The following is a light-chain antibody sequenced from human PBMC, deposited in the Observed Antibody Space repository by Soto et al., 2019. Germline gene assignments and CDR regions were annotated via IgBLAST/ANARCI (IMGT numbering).Light chain of an antibody. CDR1: SSNIGAGYD. CDR2: GNS. V-gene: IGLV1-40*01. Sequence: QSVLTQPPSVSGAPGQRVTISCTGSSSNIGAGYDVHWYQQLPGKAPKLLIYGNSIRPSGVPDRFSGSKSGTSASLAITGLQDEDEADYYCQSYDTSLSAVVFGGGTKVTVL. CDR3: QSYDTSLSAVV. J-gene: IGLJ2*01.